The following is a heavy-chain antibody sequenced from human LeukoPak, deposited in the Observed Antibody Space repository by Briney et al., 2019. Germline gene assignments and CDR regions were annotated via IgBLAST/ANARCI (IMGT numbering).Heavy chain of an antibody. CDR2: ISSSSSTI. Sequence: GGSLRLSCAASGFTFSSYSMNWVRQAPGKGLEWVSYISSSSSTIYYADSVKGRFTISRGNAKNSLYLQMNSLRAEDTAVYYCARDGSAGGFDYWGQGTLVTVSS. CDR3: ARDGSAGGFDY. V-gene: IGHV3-48*01. D-gene: IGHD2-15*01. J-gene: IGHJ4*02. CDR1: GFTFSSYS.